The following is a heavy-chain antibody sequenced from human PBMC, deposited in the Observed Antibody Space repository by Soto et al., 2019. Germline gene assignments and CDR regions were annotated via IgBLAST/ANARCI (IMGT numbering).Heavy chain of an antibody. CDR2: IIPISDTT. V-gene: IGHV1-69*01. Sequence: QVQLVQSGAEVKKPGSSVKVSCKASGGTFSSYAISWVRQAPGQGLEWMGGIIPISDTTNYAQKFQGRVTITADESTSTAYMELSSLRSEDTAVYYCARSQGSSTSLDIYYYYFPGMDAWGQGTTVTVSS. J-gene: IGHJ6*02. D-gene: IGHD2-2*01. CDR3: ARSQGSSTSLDIYYYYFPGMDA. CDR1: GGTFSSYA.